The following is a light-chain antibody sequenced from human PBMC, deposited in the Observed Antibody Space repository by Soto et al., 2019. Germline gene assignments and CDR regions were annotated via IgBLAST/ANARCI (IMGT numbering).Light chain of an antibody. Sequence: DIQLTQSPSFLSASVGDRVTITCRASQGINSYLAWYQQKPGKAPKLLIYAASTLQSGVPSRFSGSGSGTESTLTISSLQPEDFATYDCQQLDSYPLTFGPGTKVDIK. CDR3: QQLDSYPLT. J-gene: IGKJ3*01. CDR2: AAS. V-gene: IGKV1-9*01. CDR1: QGINSY.